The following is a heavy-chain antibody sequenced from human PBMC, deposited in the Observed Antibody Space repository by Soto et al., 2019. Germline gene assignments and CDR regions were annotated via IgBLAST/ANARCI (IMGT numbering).Heavy chain of an antibody. D-gene: IGHD3-16*01. Sequence: TLSLTCAVFGESFSGYHWTWIRQSTGKGLEWIGEINLSGNTNYNPSLKSRVTISIDTSKKQFSLKLTSVTAADTAIYYCARVLVTYGGIMVPYNWFDTWGQGNLVTVSS. CDR1: GESFSGYH. CDR3: ARVLVTYGGIMVPYNWFDT. V-gene: IGHV4-34*01. J-gene: IGHJ5*02. CDR2: INLSGNT.